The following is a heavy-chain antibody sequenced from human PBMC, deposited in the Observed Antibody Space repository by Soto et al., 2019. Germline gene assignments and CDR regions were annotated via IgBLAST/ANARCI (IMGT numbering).Heavy chain of an antibody. D-gene: IGHD6-13*01. CDR3: GTEGSSCWHYFYAMDA. J-gene: IGHJ6*01. V-gene: IGHV3-30*03. CDR2: ISYDGRNK. Sequence: PEGSLRLTCAASGCTFSSYGMHWVSHAPGKELEGVAVISYDGRNKYYADAVKGRFTISIDNSKNTLYLQMSSVRAEDTTVYYCGTEGSSCWHYFYAMDAWGQGKTVNVAS. CDR1: GCTFSSYG.